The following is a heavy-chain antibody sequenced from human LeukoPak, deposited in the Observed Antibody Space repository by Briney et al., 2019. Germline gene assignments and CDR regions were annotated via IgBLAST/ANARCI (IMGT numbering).Heavy chain of an antibody. J-gene: IGHJ4*02. CDR1: GFTFSSYW. Sequence: PGGSLRLSCAASGFTFSSYWMHWVRQAQGQGLVWVSRINSDGSSTSYADSVKGRFTISRDNAKNTLYLQMNSLRAEDTAVYYCAREKGDYYDSSSFDQWGQGTLVTVSS. V-gene: IGHV3-74*01. CDR2: INSDGSST. D-gene: IGHD3-22*01. CDR3: AREKGDYYDSSSFDQ.